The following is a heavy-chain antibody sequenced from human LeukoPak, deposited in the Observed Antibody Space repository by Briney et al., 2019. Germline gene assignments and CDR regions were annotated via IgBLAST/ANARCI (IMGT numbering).Heavy chain of an antibody. J-gene: IGHJ5*02. CDR1: GYSISSGYQ. CDR2: IYHSGSA. D-gene: IGHD2-2*01. Sequence: SETLSLTCGVSGYSISSGYQWAWIRQSLGKGLEWIGSIYHSGSAHYNPSLKSRVTISVETSKNQFSLNMYSVTAADTAVYYCARDPRWLTPDCTSTSCYENYFDPWGQGTLVTVSS. CDR3: ARDPRWLTPDCTSTSCYENYFDP. V-gene: IGHV4-38-2*02.